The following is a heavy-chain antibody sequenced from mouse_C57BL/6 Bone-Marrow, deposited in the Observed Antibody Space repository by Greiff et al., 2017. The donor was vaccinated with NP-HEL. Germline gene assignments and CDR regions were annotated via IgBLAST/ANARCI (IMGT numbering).Heavy chain of an antibody. Sequence: VQLQQSGAELARPGASVKLSCKASGYTFTSYGISWVKQRTGQGLEWIGEIYPRSGNTYYNEKFKGKATLTADKSTSTAYMELRSLTSEDSAVYFCAGGTTRYFDVWGTGTTVTVSS. CDR2: IYPRSGNT. V-gene: IGHV1-81*01. J-gene: IGHJ1*03. CDR1: GYTFTSYG. D-gene: IGHD1-1*01. CDR3: AGGTTRYFDV.